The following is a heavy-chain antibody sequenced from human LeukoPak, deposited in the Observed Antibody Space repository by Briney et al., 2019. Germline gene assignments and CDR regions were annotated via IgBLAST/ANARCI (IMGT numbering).Heavy chain of an antibody. CDR3: ARTDPNYYYMDV. Sequence: ASVKVSCKASGYTFTSYGISWVRQAPGQGLEWMGWISAYNGNTNYAQQLQGRVTMTTDTSTSTAYMELRSLRSDDTAVYYCARTDPNYYYMDVWGKGTTVTVSS. J-gene: IGHJ6*03. CDR2: ISAYNGNT. CDR1: GYTFTSYG. V-gene: IGHV1-18*01.